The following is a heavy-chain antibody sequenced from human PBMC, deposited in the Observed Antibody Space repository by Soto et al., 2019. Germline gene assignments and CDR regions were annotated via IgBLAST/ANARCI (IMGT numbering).Heavy chain of an antibody. CDR1: GFTFSSYW. Sequence: GGSLRLSCAASGFTFSSYWMSWVRQAPGKGLEWVANIKQDGSEKYYVDSVKGRFTISRDNAKKSLYLQMNSLRAEDKAVYYCERGGFIAVAVGMDVWGQGTTVTVSS. J-gene: IGHJ6*02. CDR2: IKQDGSEK. V-gene: IGHV3-7*01. D-gene: IGHD6-19*01. CDR3: ERGGFIAVAVGMDV.